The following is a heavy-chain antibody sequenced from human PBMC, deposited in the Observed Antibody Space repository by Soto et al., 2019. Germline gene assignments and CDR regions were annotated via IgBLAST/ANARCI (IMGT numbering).Heavy chain of an antibody. V-gene: IGHV1-18*01. Sequence: QVQLVQSGAEVKKPGASVKVSCKASGYTFTSYGISWVRQAPGQGLEWMGWISAYNGNTNYAQKLQGRVTMTTDTSTSTAYMELRSLRSDDTAVYYCARSSTYYDILTGYLHPPDYWGQGTLVTVSS. D-gene: IGHD3-9*01. J-gene: IGHJ4*02. CDR2: ISAYNGNT. CDR1: GYTFTSYG. CDR3: ARSSTYYDILTGYLHPPDY.